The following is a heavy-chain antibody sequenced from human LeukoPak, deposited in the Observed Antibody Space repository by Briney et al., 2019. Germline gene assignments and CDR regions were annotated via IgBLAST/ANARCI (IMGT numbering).Heavy chain of an antibody. V-gene: IGHV3-48*03. CDR2: ISSSGSTI. D-gene: IGHD6-13*01. CDR1: GFTFSSYE. J-gene: IGHJ4*02. Sequence: PGGSLRLSYAASGFTFSSYEMNWVRQAPGKGLEWVSYISSSGSTIYYADSVKGRFTISRDNAKNSLYLQMNSLRAEDTAVYYCARGYSSSWYGFDYWGQGTLVTVSS. CDR3: ARGYSSSWYGFDY.